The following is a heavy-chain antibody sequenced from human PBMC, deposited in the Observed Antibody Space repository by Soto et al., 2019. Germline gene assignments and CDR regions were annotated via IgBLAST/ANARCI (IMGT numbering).Heavy chain of an antibody. D-gene: IGHD1-1*01. V-gene: IGHV3-48*02. CDR2: IKSDSSGT. CDR3: ARDSNWSSDY. Sequence: EVQLVESGGGLVQPGGSLRLSCAASGFTFSGYNMNWVRQDPGKGLEWMSCIKSDSSGTWYADSVKGRFTMYRDNAKNSLYLQMNRLRDEDTAVYFCARDSNWSSDYWGQGTLVAVSS. J-gene: IGHJ4*02. CDR1: GFTFSGYN.